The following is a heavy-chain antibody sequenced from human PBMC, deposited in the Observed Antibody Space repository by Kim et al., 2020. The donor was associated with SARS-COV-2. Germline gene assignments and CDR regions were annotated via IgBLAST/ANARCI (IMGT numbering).Heavy chain of an antibody. CDR1: GYTFTSYY. J-gene: IGHJ6*02. D-gene: IGHD6-19*01. V-gene: IGHV1-46*01. CDR3: ARDGAYTIAVAGTTRYYYYYGMDG. Sequence: ASVKVSCKASGYTFTSYYMHWVRQAPGQGLEWMGIINPSGGSTSYAQKFQGRVTMTRDTSTSTVYMELSSLRSEDTAVYYCARDGAYTIAVAGTTRYYYYYGMDGWGQGTTVTVSS. CDR2: INPSGGST.